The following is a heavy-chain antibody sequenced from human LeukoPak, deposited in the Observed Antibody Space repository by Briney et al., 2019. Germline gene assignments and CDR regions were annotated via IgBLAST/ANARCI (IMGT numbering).Heavy chain of an antibody. J-gene: IGHJ4*02. CDR2: ISSSSSYI. V-gene: IGHV3-21*01. D-gene: IGHD1-26*01. CDR1: GFTFSSYS. CDR3: ARETSGSYPAFDY. Sequence: PGGSLRLSCAASGFTFSSYSMNWVRQAPGKGLEWVSSISSSSSYIYYADSVKGRFTISRDNAKNSLYLQMNSLRAEDTAVYYCARETSGSYPAFDYWGQGTLVTVSS.